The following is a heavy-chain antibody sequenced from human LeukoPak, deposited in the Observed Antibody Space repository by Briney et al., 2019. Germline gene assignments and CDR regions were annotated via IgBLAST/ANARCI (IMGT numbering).Heavy chain of an antibody. V-gene: IGHV1-69*13. D-gene: IGHD3-10*01. CDR2: IIPIFGPA. Sequence: ASVKVSCKASGGTFSSYAFSWVRQAPGQGLEWMGGIIPIFGPANYAQKFQGRVTITADESTSTVYMELSSLRSEDTAVYYCARPRRGYFGSGNYYFDYWGQGTLVTVSS. J-gene: IGHJ4*02. CDR3: ARPRRGYFGSGNYYFDY. CDR1: GGTFSSYA.